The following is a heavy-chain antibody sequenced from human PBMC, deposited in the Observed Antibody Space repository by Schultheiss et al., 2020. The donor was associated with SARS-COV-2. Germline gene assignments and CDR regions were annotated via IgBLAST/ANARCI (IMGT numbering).Heavy chain of an antibody. Sequence: SVKVSCKASGYTFSSYAISWVRQAPGQGLEWMGGIIPIFGTANYAQKFQGRVTITADESTSTAYMELSSLRSEDTAVYYCARVKIYGDYAVYYYGMDVWGQGTTVTVSS. CDR2: IIPIFGTA. J-gene: IGHJ6*02. CDR3: ARVKIYGDYAVYYYGMDV. V-gene: IGHV1-69*13. D-gene: IGHD4-17*01. CDR1: GYTFSSYA.